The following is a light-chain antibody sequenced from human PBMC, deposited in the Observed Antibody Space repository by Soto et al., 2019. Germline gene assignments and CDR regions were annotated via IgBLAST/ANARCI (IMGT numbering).Light chain of an antibody. CDR2: DVS. CDR1: SSDVGGYNY. Sequence: QSALTQPASVSGSPGQSITISCTGTSSDVGGYNYVSWYQQHPGKAPKLMIYDVSNRPSGVSNRFSGSKSGHTASLTISGLQAEDEADYYCSSYTSSSTFYVFGTGTKLTVL. J-gene: IGLJ1*01. CDR3: SSYTSSSTFYV. V-gene: IGLV2-14*01.